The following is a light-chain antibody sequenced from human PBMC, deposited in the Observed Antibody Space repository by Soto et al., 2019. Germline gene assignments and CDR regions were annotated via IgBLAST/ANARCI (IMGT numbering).Light chain of an antibody. V-gene: IGKV3-15*01. Sequence: EIVLTQSPGTLSLSQGERATLSCRASQSISSKLAWYQQKPGQAPRLIIYGASTRATGIPVRFSGIGSGTEFTLTIPRLQSEDLAFYDGQEYKNWRPITVGGGTKGDIK. CDR3: QEYKNWRPIT. CDR1: QSISSK. CDR2: GAS. J-gene: IGKJ4*01.